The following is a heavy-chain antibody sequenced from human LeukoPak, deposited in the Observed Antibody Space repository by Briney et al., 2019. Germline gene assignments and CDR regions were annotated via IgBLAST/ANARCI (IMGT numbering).Heavy chain of an antibody. CDR2: IYYSGST. D-gene: IGHD4-17*01. V-gene: IGHV4-59*01. Sequence: SETLSHTCSVSGGSISSYYWSWIWRPPADGLGWLGYIYYSGSTNYNPSLKSRVTISVETSKKQFSLKLSSVTAADAAVYYCARVSAQTTVTTRGAFDSWGQATMVTVSS. J-gene: IGHJ3*02. CDR3: ARVSAQTTVTTRGAFDS. CDR1: GGSISSYY.